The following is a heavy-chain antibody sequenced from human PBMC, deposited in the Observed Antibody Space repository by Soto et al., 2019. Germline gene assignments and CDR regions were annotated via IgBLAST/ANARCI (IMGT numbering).Heavy chain of an antibody. CDR1: AASFSKYY. CDR3: ASVTFGGIVLAH. V-gene: IGHV4-59*01. J-gene: IGHJ4*02. CDR2: IYFNGNT. D-gene: IGHD3-16*01. Sequence: LSLTCTVSAASFSKYYWTWIRQPPGKGLEWIGYIYFNGNTKYNPSLEGRLTISIDTSKKEFSLKLTSVTAADAAVYYCASVTFGGIVLAHWGQGTLVTVSS.